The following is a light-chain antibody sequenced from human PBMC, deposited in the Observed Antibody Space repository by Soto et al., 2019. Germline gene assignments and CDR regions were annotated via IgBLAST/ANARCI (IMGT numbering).Light chain of an antibody. J-gene: IGKJ2*01. CDR2: ATS. Sequence: DIQMTQSPSSLSASVGDRVTITCRASQSISIYANWYQQKAGKAPKLLIYATSTLQSGVPSRFSGSGSWTVFPLTISSLQPEDFAIYYCQQTYSGPQTFGQGTRL. CDR1: QSISIY. V-gene: IGKV1-39*01. CDR3: QQTYSGPQT.